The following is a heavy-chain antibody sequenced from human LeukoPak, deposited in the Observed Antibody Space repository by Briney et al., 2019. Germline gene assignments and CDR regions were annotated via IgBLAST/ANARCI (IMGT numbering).Heavy chain of an antibody. CDR2: IYHSGST. Sequence: PSETLSLTCTVSGYSVSSGYYWGWIRQSPGKGLEWIGSIYHSGSTYYNPSLKSRVTISVDTSKNQFSLKLSSVTAADTAVYYCVRDLYGDYPGSWFDPWGQGTLVTVSS. D-gene: IGHD4-17*01. J-gene: IGHJ5*02. CDR1: GYSVSSGYY. V-gene: IGHV4-38-2*02. CDR3: VRDLYGDYPGSWFDP.